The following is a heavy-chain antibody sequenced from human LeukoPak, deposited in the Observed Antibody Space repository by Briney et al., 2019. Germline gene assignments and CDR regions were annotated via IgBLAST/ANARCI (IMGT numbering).Heavy chain of an antibody. V-gene: IGHV1-2*02. D-gene: IGHD5-18*01. CDR3: ARRAREYSHDAFDI. Sequence: ASVKVSCKASGYTFTDYYMHWVRQAPGQGLEWMGWINPNSRGTDSAQKFQGRFSMTRDTSISTAYLELSRLRSDDTAVYYCARRAREYSHDAFDIWGQGTMVTVSS. CDR1: GYTFTDYY. J-gene: IGHJ3*02. CDR2: INPNSRGT.